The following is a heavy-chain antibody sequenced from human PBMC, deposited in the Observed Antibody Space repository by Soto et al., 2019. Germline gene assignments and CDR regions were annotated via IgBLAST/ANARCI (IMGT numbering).Heavy chain of an antibody. CDR1: GGSISSGGYY. CDR2: IYFSGTT. D-gene: IGHD1-26*01. J-gene: IGHJ5*02. CDR3: ARARGVGNWLDP. V-gene: IGHV4-31*03. Sequence: QVQLQESGPGLVKPSQTLSLTCTVSGGSISSGGYYWSWIRQYPGKGLDWIGYIYFSGTTYYNQSLKSRVTISLDTSKNQFSLKLSSVTAADTDVYYCARARGVGNWLDPWGQGTLVTVSS.